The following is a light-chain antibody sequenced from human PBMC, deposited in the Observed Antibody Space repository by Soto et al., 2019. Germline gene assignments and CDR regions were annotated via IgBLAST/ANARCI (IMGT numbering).Light chain of an antibody. Sequence: QSALTQPVSVSGSPGQSITISCTGTSSDVGAYNYDSWYQQYPGEAPKVIIYDVSHRPAGVSNRFSGSKSGNTASLTISGLQTQDEADYYCSSYTSATTYVFGTGTKVTVL. J-gene: IGLJ1*01. CDR2: DVS. CDR1: SSDVGAYNY. V-gene: IGLV2-14*01. CDR3: SSYTSATTYV.